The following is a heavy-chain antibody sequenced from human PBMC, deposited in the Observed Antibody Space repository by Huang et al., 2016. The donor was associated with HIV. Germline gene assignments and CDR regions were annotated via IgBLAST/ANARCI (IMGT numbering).Heavy chain of an antibody. CDR2: ISKTSGST. V-gene: IGHV3-48*01. CDR3: VRDSSSGLQLRY. D-gene: IGHD3-22*01. CDR1: GCTFSTYS. J-gene: IGHJ4*02. Sequence: EVQLVESGGGLAQPGGSLRLSCVASGCTFSTYSLNWVRQAPGKGLGWVSYISKTSGSTSYAESVKGRFTVSRDNVKNSLYLQMNRLRVEDTAMYYCVRDSSSGLQLRYWGQGALVIVS.